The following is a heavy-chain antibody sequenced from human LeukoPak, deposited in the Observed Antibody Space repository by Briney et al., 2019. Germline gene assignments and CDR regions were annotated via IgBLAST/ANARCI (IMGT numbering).Heavy chain of an antibody. CDR1: GGTFSSYA. V-gene: IGHV1-69*05. CDR2: IIPIFGTA. CDR3: ARINYYDSSGYYFDY. D-gene: IGHD3-22*01. Sequence: EASVKVSCKASGGTFSSYAISWVRQAPGQGLEWMGGIIPIFGTANYAQKFQGRVTITTDESTSTAYMELSSLRSEDTAVYYCARINYYDSSGYYFDYWGQGTLVTASS. J-gene: IGHJ4*02.